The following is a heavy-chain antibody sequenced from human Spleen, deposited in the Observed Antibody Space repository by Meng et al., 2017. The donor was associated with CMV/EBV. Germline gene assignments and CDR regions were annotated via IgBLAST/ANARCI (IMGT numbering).Heavy chain of an antibody. Sequence: GESLKISCAASGFTFSSYSMNWVRQAPGKGLEWVSSISSSGSYIYYADSLKGRFTVSRDNAKNSLYLQMNSLRAEDTALYYCARGKYDSGGYWVRDAFDIWGQGTMVTVSS. V-gene: IGHV3-21*01. J-gene: IGHJ3*02. D-gene: IGHD3-22*01. CDR3: ARGKYDSGGYWVRDAFDI. CDR1: GFTFSSYS. CDR2: ISSSGSYI.